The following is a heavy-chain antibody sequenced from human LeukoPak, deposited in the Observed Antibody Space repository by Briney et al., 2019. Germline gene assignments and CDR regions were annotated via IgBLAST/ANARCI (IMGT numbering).Heavy chain of an antibody. J-gene: IGHJ6*03. V-gene: IGHV3-48*03. CDR3: AELGITMIGGV. Sequence: GGSLRLSCAASGFTFSSYEMNWVRQAPGKGLEWVSYISSSGSTIYYADSVKGRFTISRDNAKNSLYLQMNSLRGEDKAVYYCAELGITMIGGVWGKGTTVTISS. CDR1: GFTFSSYE. CDR2: ISSSGSTI. D-gene: IGHD3-10*02.